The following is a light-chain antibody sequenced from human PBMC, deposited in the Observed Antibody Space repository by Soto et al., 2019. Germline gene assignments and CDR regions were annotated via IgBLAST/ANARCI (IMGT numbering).Light chain of an antibody. J-gene: IGLJ1*01. CDR2: EVS. CDR3: SSYTSSTTPYV. V-gene: IGLV2-14*01. CDR1: SSDIGAYNY. Sequence: QSVLTQPASVSGSPGQSITISCTGTSSDIGAYNYVSWYQQSPGEVPKLMIYEVSHRPSGVSNRFSGSKSGNTASLTISGLRAEDEADYHCSSYTSSTTPYVLGTGTKLTVL.